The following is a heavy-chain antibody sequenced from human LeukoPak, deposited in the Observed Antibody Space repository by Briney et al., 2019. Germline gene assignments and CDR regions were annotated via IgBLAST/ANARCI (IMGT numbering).Heavy chain of an antibody. CDR3: ASGRFPEARADY. CDR2: IYYRETP. D-gene: IGHD3-16*01. Sequence: SKTLSLTCAVYGGSFSGYYWSWVRQPPGKGLEWIGYIYYRETPTYNPSLKSRLTISVDTSKDQFSLKLTSVTAADTAVYYCASGRFPEARADYWGPGTLVTVSS. V-gene: IGHV4-34*11. J-gene: IGHJ4*02. CDR1: GGSFSGYY.